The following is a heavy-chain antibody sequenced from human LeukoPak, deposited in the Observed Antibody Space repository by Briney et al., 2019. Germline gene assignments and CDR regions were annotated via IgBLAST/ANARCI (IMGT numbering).Heavy chain of an antibody. J-gene: IGHJ4*02. D-gene: IGHD3-22*01. V-gene: IGHV1-46*03. CDR1: GYTFTSYY. CDR2: INPSGGST. Sequence: ASVKVSCKASGYTFTSYYMHWVRQAPGQGLEWMGIINPSGGSTSYAQKFQGRVTMTRDTSTSTVYMELSSPRSEDTAVYYCARAVPQSGYYPYYFDYWGQGTLVTVSS. CDR3: ARAVPQSGYYPYYFDY.